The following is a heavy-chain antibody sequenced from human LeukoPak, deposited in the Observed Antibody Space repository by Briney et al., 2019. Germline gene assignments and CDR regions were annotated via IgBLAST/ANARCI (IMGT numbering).Heavy chain of an antibody. CDR3: AKDRTRYYDSSGYYY. V-gene: IGHV3-21*04. CDR2: ISSSSSYI. J-gene: IGHJ4*02. CDR1: GFTFSSYS. Sequence: GGSLRLSCAASGFTFSSYSMNWVRQAPGKGLEWVSSISSSSSYIYYADSVKGRFTISRDNSKNTLYLQMNSLRAEDTAVYYCAKDRTRYYDSSGYYYWGQGTLVTVSS. D-gene: IGHD3-22*01.